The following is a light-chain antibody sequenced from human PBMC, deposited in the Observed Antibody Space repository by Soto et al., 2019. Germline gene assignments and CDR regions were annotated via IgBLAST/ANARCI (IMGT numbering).Light chain of an antibody. Sequence: QSALTQPASVSGSPGQSITISCTGSSSDVGNYNLVSWYQQHPGKAPKLMIYEDTKWPSGVSNRFSGSKSGNTAYLTISGLQAEDEADYYCWSYAVGRTYVFGTGTKLTVI. J-gene: IGLJ1*01. CDR2: EDT. CDR1: SSDVGNYNL. CDR3: WSYAVGRTYV. V-gene: IGLV2-23*01.